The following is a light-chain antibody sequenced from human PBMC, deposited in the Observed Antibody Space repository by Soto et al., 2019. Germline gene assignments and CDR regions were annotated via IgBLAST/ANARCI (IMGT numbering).Light chain of an antibody. Sequence: QSVLTQPPSVSAAPGQKVTISCSGSSSNLGNEYVSWYQQLPGTAPKLLIYDNNQRPSGIPDRFSGSKSGTSATLGITGLQTWDEADYYCGTWDGSLSAVVFGGGTKLTVL. CDR2: DNN. J-gene: IGLJ2*01. CDR1: SSNLGNEY. CDR3: GTWDGSLSAVV. V-gene: IGLV1-51*01.